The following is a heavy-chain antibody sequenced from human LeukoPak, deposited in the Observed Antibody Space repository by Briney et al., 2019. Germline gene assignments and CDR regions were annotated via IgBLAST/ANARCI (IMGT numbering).Heavy chain of an antibody. J-gene: IGHJ4*02. D-gene: IGHD6-13*01. CDR3: ARTRGGIAAAVDY. CDR1: GFTVSSNY. Sequence: PGGSLRLSCAASGFTVSSNYMSWVRQAPGKGLEWVSVIYSGGSTYYADSVKGRFTISRDNSKNTLYLQMNSLRAEDTAVYYCARTRGGIAAAVDYWGQGTLVTVSP. V-gene: IGHV3-66*01. CDR2: IYSGGST.